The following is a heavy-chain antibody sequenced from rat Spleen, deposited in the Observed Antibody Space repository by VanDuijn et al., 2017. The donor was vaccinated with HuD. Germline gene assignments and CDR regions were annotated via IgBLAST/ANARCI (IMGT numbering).Heavy chain of an antibody. V-gene: IGHV5-25*01. Sequence: EVQLVESGGGLVQPGRSMKLSCAASGLSFSNYDMAWVRQAPTRGLDWVASINSGGSAYYRDSVKGRFTISRDNAKSTLYLQMDSLRSEDTATYYCTTGTTRVPFDYWGQGVMVTVSS. CDR2: INSGGSA. CDR3: TTGTTRVPFDY. J-gene: IGHJ2*01. D-gene: IGHD1-4*01. CDR1: GLSFSNYD.